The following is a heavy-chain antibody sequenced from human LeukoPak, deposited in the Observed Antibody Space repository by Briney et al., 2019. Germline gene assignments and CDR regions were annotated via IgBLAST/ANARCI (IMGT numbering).Heavy chain of an antibody. J-gene: IGHJ3*02. Sequence: PSETLSLTCTVSGGSISSYYWSWIRQPPGKGLEWIGYIYYSGSTNYNPSLKSRVTISVDTSKNQFSLKLSSVTAADTAVYYCARDLLEYSSSPCAFVIWGQGTMVTVSS. CDR2: IYYSGST. CDR1: GGSISSYY. D-gene: IGHD6-13*01. CDR3: ARDLLEYSSSPCAFVI. V-gene: IGHV4-59*12.